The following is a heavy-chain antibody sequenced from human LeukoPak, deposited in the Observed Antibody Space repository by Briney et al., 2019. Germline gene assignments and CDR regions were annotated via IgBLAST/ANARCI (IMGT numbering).Heavy chain of an antibody. CDR3: ARESYYGSGEKAFDI. V-gene: IGHV4-34*01. CDR1: GGSFSGYY. D-gene: IGHD3-10*01. J-gene: IGHJ3*02. CDR2: INHSGST. Sequence: SETLSLTCAVYGGSFSGYYWSWMRQPPGKGLEWIGEINHSGSTNYNPSLKSRVTISVDTSKNQSALKLSSVTAADTAVYYCARESYYGSGEKAFDIWGQGTMVTVSS.